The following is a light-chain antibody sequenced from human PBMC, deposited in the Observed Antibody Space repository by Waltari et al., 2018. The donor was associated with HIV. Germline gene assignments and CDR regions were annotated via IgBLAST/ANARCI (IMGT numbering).Light chain of an antibody. CDR2: QDD. J-gene: IGLJ2*01. V-gene: IGLV3-1*01. CDR1: KLGNKY. Sequence: SFELTQPPSVSVSPGQTASITCSGDKLGNKYTCWYQQKPGRSPVLVIYQDDKRPSGVPERFSGSNSGNTAALTISGTQALDEADYFCQTWDSSTVLFGGGTKLTVL. CDR3: QTWDSSTVL.